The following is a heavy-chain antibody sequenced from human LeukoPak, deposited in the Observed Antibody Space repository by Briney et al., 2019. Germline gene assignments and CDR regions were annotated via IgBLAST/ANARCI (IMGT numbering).Heavy chain of an antibody. J-gene: IGHJ4*02. V-gene: IGHV3-23*01. Sequence: PGGSLSLSCAASRFTFISYAMSWVRPAPGKGLEWVSAISGSVGSTCYADSVKGRFTISRDKSKNTLYLQMNSLRAEDTAVYYCAKGTDCSSTSCYFYFDYWGQGTLVTVSS. CDR2: ISGSVGST. CDR1: RFTFISYA. D-gene: IGHD2-2*01. CDR3: AKGTDCSSTSCYFYFDY.